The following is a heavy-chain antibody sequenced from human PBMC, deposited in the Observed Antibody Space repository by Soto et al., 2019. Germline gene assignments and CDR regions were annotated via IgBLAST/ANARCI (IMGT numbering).Heavy chain of an antibody. J-gene: IGHJ4*02. D-gene: IGHD5-12*01. V-gene: IGHV4-61*03. Sequence: QVQLQESGPGLVKSSETLSLTCTVSGGSVSSEHYYWNWIRQAPGKGLEWIGYFLYTGSTNYNPSLESRLTMSVDMSKNHFSLKLSSVTAADTAVYYCAGGTDGKKVAYWGQGTLVTVSS. CDR2: FLYTGST. CDR3: AGGTDGKKVAY. CDR1: GGSVSSEHYY.